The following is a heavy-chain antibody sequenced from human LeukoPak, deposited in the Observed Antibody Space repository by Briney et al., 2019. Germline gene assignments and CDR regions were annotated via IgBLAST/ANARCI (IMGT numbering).Heavy chain of an antibody. CDR2: IVSNGGST. J-gene: IGHJ4*02. V-gene: IGHV3-64D*06. CDR3: VKPSGYSGYGYFFDY. Sequence: GGSLRLSCSASGFTFNSSAMHWVRQAPGKGLEYVSAIVSNGGSTYYADSVKGRFTISRDNSKNTLYLQMSSLRAEDTAVYYCVKPSGYSGYGYFFDYWGQGTLVTVSS. D-gene: IGHD5-12*01. CDR1: GFTFNSSA.